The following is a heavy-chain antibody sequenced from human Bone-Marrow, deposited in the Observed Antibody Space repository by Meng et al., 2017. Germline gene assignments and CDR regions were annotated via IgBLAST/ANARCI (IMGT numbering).Heavy chain of an antibody. CDR1: GFTFSSYW. CDR3: VRDGMFDY. J-gene: IGHJ4*02. Sequence: GGSLRLSCAVSGFTFSSYWMSWVRQAPGTGLEWVANIKQDGSEKHYVDSVKGRFSISRDNDKNSLYWQMESLRAEDTALYYCVRDGMFDYWGQGTLVTVSS. V-gene: IGHV3-7*01. CDR2: IKQDGSEK. D-gene: IGHD1-26*01.